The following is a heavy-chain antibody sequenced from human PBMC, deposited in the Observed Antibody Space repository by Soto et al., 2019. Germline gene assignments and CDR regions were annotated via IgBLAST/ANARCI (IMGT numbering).Heavy chain of an antibody. CDR1: VFTFSNYW. CDR3: ARLPGYSTGWTPFDF. Sequence: GGSLRLSCAASVFTFSNYWMHWVRQAPGKGLVWVSRINSDGSTTSHADSVKGRFTISRDNAKNTLYLQMNSLRAEDTAVYYCARLPGYSTGWTPFDFWGQGTQVTVSS. V-gene: IGHV3-74*01. CDR2: INSDGSTT. D-gene: IGHD6-19*01. J-gene: IGHJ4*02.